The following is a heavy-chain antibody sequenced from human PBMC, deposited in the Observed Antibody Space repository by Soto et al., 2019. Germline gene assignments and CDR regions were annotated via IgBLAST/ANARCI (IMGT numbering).Heavy chain of an antibody. CDR2: IYYSGST. D-gene: IGHD3-3*01. J-gene: IGHJ6*04. CDR3: ARPERFLDPTWRI. CDR1: GGSVSSGSYY. V-gene: IGHV4-61*01. Sequence: SETLSLTCTVSGGSVSSGSYYWSWIRQPPGKGLEWIGYIYYSGSTNYNPSLKSRVTISVDTSKNQFSLKLSSVTAADTAVYYCARPERFLDPTWRIWGKGTTVTVSS.